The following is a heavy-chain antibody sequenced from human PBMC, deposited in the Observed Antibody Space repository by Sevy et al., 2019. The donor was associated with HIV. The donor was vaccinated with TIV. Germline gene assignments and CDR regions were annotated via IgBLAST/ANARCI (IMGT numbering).Heavy chain of an antibody. CDR3: AREGYCSSTSCSGFDY. D-gene: IGHD2-2*01. J-gene: IGHJ4*02. V-gene: IGHV3-33*01. CDR1: GFTFSSYG. CDR2: MWYDGSNK. Sequence: GGSMRLSCAASGFTFSSYGMHWVRQAPGKGLEWVAVMWYDGSNKYYADSVKGRFTISRDNSKNTLYLQMNSLRAEDTAVYYCAREGYCSSTSCSGFDYWGQGTLVTVSS.